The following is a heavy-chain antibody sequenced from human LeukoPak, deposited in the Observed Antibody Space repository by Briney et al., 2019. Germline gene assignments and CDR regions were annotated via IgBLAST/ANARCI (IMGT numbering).Heavy chain of an antibody. D-gene: IGHD3-22*01. J-gene: IGHJ4*02. CDR3: ARGDSAPYFLPSRLPY. CDR1: GFFFGDFG. CDR2: ISPGSDFT. Sequence: GGSLRLSCAASGFFFGDFGLNWVRQSPGKGLEWVSSISPGSDFTYYADSMKGRFTISRDNAKSSLYLQMNSLRADDTAVYYCARGDSAPYFLPSRLPYWGQGILVTVSS. V-gene: IGHV3-21*06.